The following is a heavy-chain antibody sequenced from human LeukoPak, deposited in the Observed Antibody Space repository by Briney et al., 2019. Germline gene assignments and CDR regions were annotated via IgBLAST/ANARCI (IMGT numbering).Heavy chain of an antibody. Sequence: SETLSLTCTVSGGSISSYYWSWIRQPPGKGLEWIGYIYYSGSTNYNPSLKSRVTISVDTSKNQFSLELSSVTAADTAVYYCASLIAVAEDYWGQGTLVTVSS. CDR1: GGSISSYY. CDR2: IYYSGST. D-gene: IGHD6-19*01. V-gene: IGHV4-59*12. CDR3: ASLIAVAEDY. J-gene: IGHJ4*02.